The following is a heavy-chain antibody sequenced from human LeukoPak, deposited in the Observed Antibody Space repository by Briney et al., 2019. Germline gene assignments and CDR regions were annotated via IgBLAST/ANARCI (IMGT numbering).Heavy chain of an antibody. Sequence: GGSLRLFCAASGFTFSSYWMYWVRHAPGKGLVWVSRLNSDGSSTSYADSVKGRFTISRDNAETTLHLQMNNLSAEDTAVYYCARASNRNSINFDYWGQGALVTVSS. D-gene: IGHD1-7*01. J-gene: IGHJ4*02. V-gene: IGHV3-74*01. CDR2: LNSDGSST. CDR1: GFTFSSYW. CDR3: ARASNRNSINFDY.